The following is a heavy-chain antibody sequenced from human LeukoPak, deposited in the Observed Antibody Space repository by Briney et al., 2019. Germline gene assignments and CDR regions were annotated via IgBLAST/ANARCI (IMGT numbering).Heavy chain of an antibody. CDR1: GFTFSTYD. CDR2: ISRSGDST. D-gene: IGHD3/OR15-3a*01. Sequence: GGSLKLSCAASGFTFSTYDMAWVRQAPGKGLEWVSSISRSGDSTSYADSVRGRFSVSRDNAKNSMYLQMNSLRAEDTAVYYCARGGTYTVDYWGQGTLVTVSS. CDR3: ARGGTYTVDY. J-gene: IGHJ4*02. V-gene: IGHV3-23*01.